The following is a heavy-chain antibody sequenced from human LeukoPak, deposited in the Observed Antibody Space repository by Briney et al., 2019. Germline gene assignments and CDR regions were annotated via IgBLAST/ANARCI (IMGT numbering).Heavy chain of an antibody. CDR1: GFTFRNYA. CDR2: ISGSGGST. V-gene: IGHV3-23*01. CDR3: AELGITMIGGV. Sequence: PGGTLRLSCAASGFTFRNYAMTWVRQAPGKGLEWVSGISGSGGSTYYADSVKGRFTISRDNSKNTLYLQMNSLRAEDTAVYYCAELGITMIGGVWGKGTTVTISS. D-gene: IGHD3-10*02. J-gene: IGHJ6*04.